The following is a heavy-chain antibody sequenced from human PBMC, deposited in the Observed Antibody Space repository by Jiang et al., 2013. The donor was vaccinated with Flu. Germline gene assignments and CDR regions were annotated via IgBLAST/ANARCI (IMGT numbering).Heavy chain of an antibody. CDR2: INHSGST. D-gene: IGHD1-26*01. V-gene: IGHV4-34*01. CDR3: ARGALYSGSYLTLRKNDY. J-gene: IGHJ4*02. Sequence: LLKPSETLSLTCAVYSGSFSGYYWTWIRQPPGKGLEWIGEINHSGSTNYNPSLKSRVTISLDTSKNQFSLKLSSVIAADTAVYYCARGALYSGSYLTLRKNDYWGQGTLVTVSS. CDR1: SGSFSGYY.